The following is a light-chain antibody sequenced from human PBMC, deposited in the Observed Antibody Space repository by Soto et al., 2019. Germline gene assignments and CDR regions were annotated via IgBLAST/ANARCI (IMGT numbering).Light chain of an antibody. V-gene: IGKV1-39*01. CDR1: ENIRTY. Sequence: DIQMTQSPSSLSASVGDRVTITCRASENIRTYLNWYQQQPGKAPKLLMFAASTLQSGIPSRFSGSGSGTYFIFTITSLQPEDFATYFCQQSYNSPPTFGQGTKVDI. CDR2: AAS. CDR3: QQSYNSPPT. J-gene: IGKJ1*01.